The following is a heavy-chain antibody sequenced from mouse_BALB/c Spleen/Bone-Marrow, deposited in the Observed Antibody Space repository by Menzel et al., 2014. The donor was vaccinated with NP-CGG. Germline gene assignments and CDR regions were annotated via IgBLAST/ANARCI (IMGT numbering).Heavy chain of an antibody. CDR3: ARRGYGNYFDY. CDR2: IYPGDGDT. J-gene: IGHJ2*01. CDR1: GYTFTSYW. D-gene: IGHD2-1*01. Sequence: QVQLQQSGAELARPGASVKLSCKASGYTFTSYWMQGVKQRPGQGLEWIGAIYPGDGDTRYTQKFKGKATLTADKSSSTAYMQLSSLASEDSAVYYCARRGYGNYFDYWGQGTTLTVSS. V-gene: IGHV1-87*01.